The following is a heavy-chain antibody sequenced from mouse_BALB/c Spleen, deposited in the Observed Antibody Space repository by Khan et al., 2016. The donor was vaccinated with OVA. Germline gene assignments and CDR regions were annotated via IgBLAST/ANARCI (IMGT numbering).Heavy chain of an antibody. CDR1: SYSITSGYG. CDR3: ARTARIKY. D-gene: IGHD1-2*01. Sequence: VQLKESGPGLVKPSQSLSLTSTVTSYSITSGYGWNWIRQFPGNKLEWMGYISYSGSTNYNPSLKSRISITRDTSKNQFFLQLNSVTTEDTATYYCARTARIKYWGQGTTLTVSS. CDR2: ISYSGST. J-gene: IGHJ2*01. V-gene: IGHV3-2*02.